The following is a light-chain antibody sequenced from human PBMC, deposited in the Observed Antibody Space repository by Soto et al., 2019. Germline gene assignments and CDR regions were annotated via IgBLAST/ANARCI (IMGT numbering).Light chain of an antibody. CDR2: GAS. V-gene: IGKV3-20*01. J-gene: IGKJ5*01. CDR1: QSVSSSY. Sequence: EIVLTQSPGTLSLSPGERATLSCRASQSVSSSYLAWYQQKPGQAPRLLIYGASSRATVIPDRFSGSGSGTDFTLTISRLGPEDFAVYYCQQYGSSPQTFGQGTRLEIK. CDR3: QQYGSSPQT.